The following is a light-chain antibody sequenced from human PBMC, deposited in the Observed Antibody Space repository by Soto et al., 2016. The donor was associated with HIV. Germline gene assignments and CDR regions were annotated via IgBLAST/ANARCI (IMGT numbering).Light chain of an antibody. V-gene: IGKV1-5*03. CDR3: QQYNSYPYT. CDR1: QSISTY. Sequence: DIQMTQSPSSLSASVGDRVTITCRASQSISTYLNWYQQKPGKAPKLLIYKASSLESGVPSTFSGSGSGTEFTLTISSLQPDDFATYYCQQYNSYPYTFGQGTKLEIK. CDR2: KAS. J-gene: IGKJ2*01.